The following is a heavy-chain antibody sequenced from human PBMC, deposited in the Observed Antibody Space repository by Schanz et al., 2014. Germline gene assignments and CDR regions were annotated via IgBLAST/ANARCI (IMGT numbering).Heavy chain of an antibody. V-gene: IGHV3-74*01. CDR1: GFTFSNYC. J-gene: IGHJ3*02. D-gene: IGHD2-21*01. CDR3: ARDGYSVVMISPTASFDI. CDR2: INGDGSRT. Sequence: EVHLLESGGGLVPPGGSLRLSCAASGFTFSNYCMHWVRQAPGKGLVWVSHINGDGSRTAYADSVKGRFTISRDNAKNSLYLQMNSLRAEDTAVYYCARDGYSVVMISPTASFDIWGRGTMVTVSP.